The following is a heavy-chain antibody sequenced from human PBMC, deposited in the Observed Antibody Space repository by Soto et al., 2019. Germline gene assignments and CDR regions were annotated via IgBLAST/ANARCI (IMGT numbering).Heavy chain of an antibody. CDR1: GGSISSSSYY. CDR2: IYYSGST. J-gene: IGHJ4*02. V-gene: IGHV4-39*01. CDR3: ARQGIAVAGPQDDY. D-gene: IGHD6-19*01. Sequence: QLQLQESGPGLVKPSETLSLTCTVSGGSISSSSYYWGWIRQPPGKGLEWIGSIYYSGSTYYNPSLKSRVTISVDTSKNQFSLKLSSVTAADTAVYYCARQGIAVAGPQDDYWGQGTLVTVSS.